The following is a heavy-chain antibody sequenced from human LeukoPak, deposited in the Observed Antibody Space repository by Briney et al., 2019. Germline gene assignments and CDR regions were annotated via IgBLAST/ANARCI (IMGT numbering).Heavy chain of an antibody. CDR2: ISYDVSNK. CDR1: AFTFSSYA. D-gene: IGHD4-23*01. Sequence: HPGGSLRLSCAASAFTFSSYAMHWVRQAPGKGLEWVAVISYDVSNKYYADSLKGRFTISRDNSKNTLYLQMNSLRAEDTAVYYCARVDTVVTTFDYWGQGTLVTVSS. J-gene: IGHJ4*02. CDR3: ARVDTVVTTFDY. V-gene: IGHV3-30*04.